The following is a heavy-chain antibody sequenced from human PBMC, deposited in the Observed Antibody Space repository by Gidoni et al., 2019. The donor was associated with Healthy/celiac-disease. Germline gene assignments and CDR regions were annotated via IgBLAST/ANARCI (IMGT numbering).Heavy chain of an antibody. CDR3: ARGPNNDYSNPRALGY. D-gene: IGHD4-4*01. CDR1: GGSFSGYY. J-gene: IGHJ4*02. CDR2: INHSGST. V-gene: IGHV4-34*01. Sequence: QVQLQQWGAGLLKPSETLSLTCAVYGGSFSGYYWSWIRQPPGKGLEWIGEINHSGSTNYNPSLKSRVTISVDTSKNQFSLKLSSVTAADTAVYYCARGPNNDYSNPRALGYWGQGTLVTVSS.